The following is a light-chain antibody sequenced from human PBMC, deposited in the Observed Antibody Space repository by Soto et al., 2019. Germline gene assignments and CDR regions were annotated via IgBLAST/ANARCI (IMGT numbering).Light chain of an antibody. CDR1: QGIRNN. V-gene: IGKV1-17*01. CDR2: GTS. Sequence: DIQMTQSPSCFLASXGDGVTITXXXSQGIRNNLGWYQQKPGKAPKRLIYGTSNLQTGVPSRFSGSGSGTEFTLTISSLQPEDVATYYCQKYNSDPPWTFGQGTKVDNK. J-gene: IGKJ1*01. CDR3: QKYNSDPPWT.